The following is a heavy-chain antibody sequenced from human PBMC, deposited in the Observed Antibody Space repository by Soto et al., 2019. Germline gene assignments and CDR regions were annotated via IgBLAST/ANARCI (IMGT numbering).Heavy chain of an antibody. CDR1: GGSISSSSYY. V-gene: IGHV4-39*01. CDR2: IYYSGST. D-gene: IGHD3-3*01. Sequence: QLQLQESGPGLVKPSETLSLTCTVSGGSISSSSYYWGWIRQPPGKGLEWIGSIYYSGSTYYNPSLKSRVTISVDTSKNQFSLKLSSVTAADTAVYYCASYDFWSGYYLDYWGQGTLVTVSS. CDR3: ASYDFWSGYYLDY. J-gene: IGHJ4*02.